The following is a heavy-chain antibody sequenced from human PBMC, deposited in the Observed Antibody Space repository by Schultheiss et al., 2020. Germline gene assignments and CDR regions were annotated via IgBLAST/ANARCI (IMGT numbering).Heavy chain of an antibody. J-gene: IGHJ6*02. CDR3: ARESLPHCSSTSCPPPDYYYGMDV. CDR2: INPSGGST. CDR1: GYTFTSYY. D-gene: IGHD2-2*01. Sequence: ASVKVSCKASGYTFTSYYMHWVRQAPGQGLEWMGIINPSGGSTSYAQKFQGRVTMTRDTSISTAYMELSRLRSDDTAVYYCARESLPHCSSTSCPPPDYYYGMDVWGQGTTVTVSS. V-gene: IGHV1-46*01.